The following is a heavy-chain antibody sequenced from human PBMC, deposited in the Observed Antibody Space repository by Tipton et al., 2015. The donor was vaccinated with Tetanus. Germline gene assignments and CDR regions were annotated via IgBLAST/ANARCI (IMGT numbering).Heavy chain of an antibody. CDR2: VYYSGST. CDR3: ARANNDYPKKGPFDY. D-gene: IGHD5-12*01. CDR1: GASVSRSSHY. Sequence: TLSLTCTVSGASVSRSSHYWTWIRQPPGKELEWVGYVYYSGSTNYHPSLKGRLTISVDTSKNQFSLNLRSVITADTAVYYCARANNDYPKKGPFDYWAQGILVTVSS. V-gene: IGHV4-61*01. J-gene: IGHJ4*02.